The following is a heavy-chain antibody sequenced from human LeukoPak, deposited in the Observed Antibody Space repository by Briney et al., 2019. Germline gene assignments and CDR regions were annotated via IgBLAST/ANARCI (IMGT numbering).Heavy chain of an antibody. CDR2: IKSKTDGGTT. V-gene: IGHV3-15*07. J-gene: IGHJ4*02. D-gene: IGHD3-22*01. CDR1: GFTFSNAW. CDR3: STTYYYDSSEGY. Sequence: PGGSLRLSCAASGFTFSNAWMNWVRQAPGKGLGWVGRIKSKTDGGTTDYAVPVKGRFTISRDDSKNTLYLQMNSLKTEDTAVYYCSTTYYYDSSEGYWGQGTLVTVSS.